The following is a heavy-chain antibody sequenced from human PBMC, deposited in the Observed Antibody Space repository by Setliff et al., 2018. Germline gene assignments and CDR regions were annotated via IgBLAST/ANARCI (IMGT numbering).Heavy chain of an antibody. CDR3: ARARYYYGSGSYYNDWFDP. Sequence: PSETLSLTCTVSGDSISSSSYYWGWIRQPPGKGLEWIGCIYYSGSTYYNPSLKSRVTISVDTSKNQFSLKLTSVTAADTAVYYCARARYYYGSGSYYNDWFDPWGQGTLVTVSS. J-gene: IGHJ5*02. CDR2: IYYSGST. D-gene: IGHD3-10*01. CDR1: GDSISSSSYY. V-gene: IGHV4-39*07.